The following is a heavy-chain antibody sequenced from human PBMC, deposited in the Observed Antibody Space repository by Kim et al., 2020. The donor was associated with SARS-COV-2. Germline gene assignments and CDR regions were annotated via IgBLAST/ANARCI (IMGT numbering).Heavy chain of an antibody. CDR2: ISYDGSNK. CDR3: ARDKDSSGPPRDY. D-gene: IGHD3-22*01. Sequence: GGSLRLSCAASGFTFSSYAMHWVRQAPGKGLEWVAVISYDGSNKYYADSVKGRFTISRDNSKNTLYLQMNSLRAEDTAVYYCARDKDSSGPPRDYWGQGTLVTVSS. CDR1: GFTFSSYA. J-gene: IGHJ4*02. V-gene: IGHV3-30*04.